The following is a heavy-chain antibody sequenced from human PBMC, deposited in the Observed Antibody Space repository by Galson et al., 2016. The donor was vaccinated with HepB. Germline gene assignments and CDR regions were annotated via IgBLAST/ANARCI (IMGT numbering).Heavy chain of an antibody. J-gene: IGHJ3*02. CDR3: VRDLWASMTSVTSSDAFDI. Sequence: SVKVSCKASAGTLFTFAISWVRQAPGQGLEWMGVINPIFGTPNYAQNFQGRATITADRSTTTAYMELSSLRSEDTAVYYCVRDLWASMTSVTSSDAFDIWGQGTKVTVSS. CDR1: AGTLFTFA. CDR2: INPIFGTP. V-gene: IGHV1-69*06. D-gene: IGHD4-17*01.